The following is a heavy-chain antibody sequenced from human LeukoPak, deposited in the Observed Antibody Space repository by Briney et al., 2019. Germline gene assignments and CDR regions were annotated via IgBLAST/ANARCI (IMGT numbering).Heavy chain of an antibody. CDR1: GGSISSHY. Sequence: SETLSLTCTVSGGSISSHYWSWIRQPPGKGLEWIGYILYRGTAYYHPSLKSRVIISVDTSRNEFSLELTSVTDADTAVYYCARFRRGIYYFDRWGQGTLVTVSS. V-gene: IGHV4-30-4*01. D-gene: IGHD2-8*02. CDR3: ARFRRGIYYFDR. CDR2: ILYRGTA. J-gene: IGHJ4*02.